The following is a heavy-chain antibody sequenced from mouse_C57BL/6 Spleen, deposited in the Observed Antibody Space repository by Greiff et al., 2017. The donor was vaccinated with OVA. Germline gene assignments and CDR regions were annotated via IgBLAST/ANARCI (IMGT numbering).Heavy chain of an antibody. CDR3: TRRRITTVLYWYFDV. J-gene: IGHJ1*03. D-gene: IGHD1-1*01. CDR2: IDPETGGT. V-gene: IGHV1-15*01. CDR1: GYTFTDYE. Sequence: VQLQQSGAELVRPGASVTLSCKASGYTFTDYEMHWVKQTPVHGLEWIGAIDPETGGTAYNQKFKGKAILTADKSSSTAYMELRSLTSDDSAVYYCTRRRITTVLYWYFDVWGTGTTVTVSS.